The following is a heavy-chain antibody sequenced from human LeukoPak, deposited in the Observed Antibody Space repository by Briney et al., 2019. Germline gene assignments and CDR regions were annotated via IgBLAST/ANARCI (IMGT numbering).Heavy chain of an antibody. CDR2: IKSKTDGGTT. V-gene: IGHV3-15*07. CDR1: GFTFSSYS. CDR3: TTDLSDSSGYYVYY. J-gene: IGHJ4*02. D-gene: IGHD3-22*01. Sequence: PGGSLRLSCAASGFTFSSYSMNWVRQAPGKGLEWVGRIKSKTDGGTTDYAAPVKGRFTISRDDSKNTLYLQMNSLKTEDTAVYYCTTDLSDSSGYYVYYWGQGTLVTVSS.